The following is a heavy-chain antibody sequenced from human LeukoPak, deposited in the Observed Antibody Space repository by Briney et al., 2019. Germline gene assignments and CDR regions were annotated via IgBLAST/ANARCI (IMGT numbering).Heavy chain of an antibody. CDR3: ARVKEKGIAVAGLEY. Sequence: ASVKVSCKASGYTFTSYAMHWVRQAPGQRLEWMGWINAGNGNTKYSQKFQGRVTITRDTSASTAYMELSSLRSEDTAVYYCARVKEKGIAVAGLEYWGQGTLVTVSS. D-gene: IGHD6-13*01. J-gene: IGHJ4*02. CDR2: INAGNGNT. CDR1: GYTFTSYA. V-gene: IGHV1-3*01.